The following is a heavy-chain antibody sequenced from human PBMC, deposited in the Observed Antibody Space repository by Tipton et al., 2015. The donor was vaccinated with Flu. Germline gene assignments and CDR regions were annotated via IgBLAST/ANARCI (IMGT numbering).Heavy chain of an antibody. CDR1: GGFVSSYY. V-gene: IGHV4-59*02. CDR2: IYHNQYT. J-gene: IGHJ5*02. D-gene: IGHD4-11*01. Sequence: TLSLTCTVSGGFVSSYYWNWVRQAPGQGLEWIGYIYHNQYTKYNPSLKSRVAISVDPSMSQFSLRLTSVTAADTAVYYCARRDYSNYVSDPKSWFDPWGQGTLVAVSS. CDR3: ARRDYSNYVSDPKSWFDP.